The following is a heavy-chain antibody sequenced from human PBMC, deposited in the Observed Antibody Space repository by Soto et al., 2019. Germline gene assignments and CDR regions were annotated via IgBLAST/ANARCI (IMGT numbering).Heavy chain of an antibody. J-gene: IGHJ4*02. Sequence: QVQLQQWGAGLLKPSETLSLTCAVYGGSFSGYYCTWIRQPPGTGPEWIGEITHSRSTNYNPSLKSRVTISVDTCKTQFSLKLTSVTAADPAVYCCARDKITGLFDYWGQGTLVNVSS. V-gene: IGHV4-34*01. CDR1: GGSFSGYY. CDR2: ITHSRST. D-gene: IGHD2-8*02. CDR3: ARDKITGLFDY.